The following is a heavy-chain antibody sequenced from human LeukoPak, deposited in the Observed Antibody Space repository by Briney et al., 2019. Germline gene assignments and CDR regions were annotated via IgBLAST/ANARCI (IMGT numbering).Heavy chain of an antibody. CDR1: GFTFSSYA. CDR3: ARAYSERYGLGYYYMDV. CDR2: ISYDGSNK. D-gene: IGHD1-26*01. V-gene: IGHV3-30*04. J-gene: IGHJ6*03. Sequence: PGGSLRLSCAASGFTFSSYAMHWVRQAPGKGLEWVADISYDGSNKYYADSVKGRFTISRDNAKKSVYLQVNSLRAEDTAVYYCARAYSERYGLGYYYMDVWGKGTTVTISS.